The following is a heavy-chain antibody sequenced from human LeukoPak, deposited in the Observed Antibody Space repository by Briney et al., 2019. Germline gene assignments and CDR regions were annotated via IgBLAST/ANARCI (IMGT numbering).Heavy chain of an antibody. D-gene: IGHD6-13*01. Sequence: PGGSLRLSCAASGFTFSSYSMNWVRQAPGKGLERVSAISGSGGSTYYADSVKGRFTISRDNSKNTLYLQMNSLRAEDTAVYYCAKVSWPLKGAAGTGYFQHWGQGTLVTVSS. J-gene: IGHJ1*01. CDR2: ISGSGGST. V-gene: IGHV3-23*01. CDR3: AKVSWPLKGAAGTGYFQH. CDR1: GFTFSSYS.